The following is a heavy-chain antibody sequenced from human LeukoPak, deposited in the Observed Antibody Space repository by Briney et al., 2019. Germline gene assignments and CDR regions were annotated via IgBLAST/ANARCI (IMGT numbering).Heavy chain of an antibody. CDR3: AREVAKYRPAAGTLLDAFDI. V-gene: IGHV4-59*01. CDR1: GGSISSYY. CDR2: IYYSGST. D-gene: IGHD6-13*01. Sequence: SETLSLTCTVSGGSISSYYWSWIRQPPGKGLEWIGYIYYSGSTNYNPSLKSRVTISVDTSKNQFSLKLSSVTTADTAVYYFAREVAKYRPAAGTLLDAFDIWGQGTMVTVSS. J-gene: IGHJ3*02.